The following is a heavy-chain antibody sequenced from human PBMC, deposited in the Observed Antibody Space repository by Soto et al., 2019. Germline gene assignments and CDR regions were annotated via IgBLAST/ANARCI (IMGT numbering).Heavy chain of an antibody. Sequence: EVQLLESGGGLVQPGGSLRLSCAASGFIFSSYGMSWVRQAPGKGPAWVSGISGSGGTKYYADSVKGRFTISRDNSKNILYLQMNSLRAEDTAIYYCAKDTRLRLGDLSFDACDSWGQGTLVTVSS. D-gene: IGHD3-16*02. CDR1: GFIFSSYG. V-gene: IGHV3-23*01. CDR3: AKDTRLRLGDLSFDACDS. CDR2: ISGSGGTK. J-gene: IGHJ4*02.